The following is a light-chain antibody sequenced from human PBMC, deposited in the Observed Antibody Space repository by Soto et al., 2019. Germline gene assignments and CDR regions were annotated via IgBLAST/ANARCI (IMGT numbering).Light chain of an antibody. V-gene: IGLV2-23*01. CDR3: CSYAGSSALL. CDR1: STDVGSHGL. Sequence: QSALAQPASVSGSPGQSITISCTGISTDVGSHGLVSWYKHPPGKAPKLIIYEGSKRPSGVSNRFSGSKSGNTASLTISWLQAEDEADYYCCSYAGSSALLFGGGTKLTVL. J-gene: IGLJ2*01. CDR2: EGS.